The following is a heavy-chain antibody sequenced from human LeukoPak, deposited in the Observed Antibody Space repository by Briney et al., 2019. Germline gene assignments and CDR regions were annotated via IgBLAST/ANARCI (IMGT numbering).Heavy chain of an antibody. V-gene: IGHV3-30-3*01. CDR2: IPYDGSNK. Sequence: GGSLRLSCAASGFTFSSYAMHWVRQAPGKGLEWVAIIPYDGSNKYYADSVKGRFTISRDNSKNTLYLQMNSLRAEDTAVYYCARSLRRDGYNYAFDIWGQGTMVTVSS. D-gene: IGHD5-24*01. CDR1: GFTFSSYA. J-gene: IGHJ3*02. CDR3: ARSLRRDGYNYAFDI.